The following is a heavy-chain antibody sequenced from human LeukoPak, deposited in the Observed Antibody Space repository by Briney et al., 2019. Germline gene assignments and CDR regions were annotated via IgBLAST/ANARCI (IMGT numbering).Heavy chain of an antibody. CDR1: GFTFDDYA. CDR2: ISGDGGST. D-gene: IGHD2-15*01. J-gene: IGHJ4*02. Sequence: GGSLRLSCAASGFTFDDYAMHWVRQAPGKGLECVSLISGDGGSTYYADSVKGRFTISRDNSKNSLYLQMNSLRTEDTALYYCAKKGPPRCSGGSCYSPVDYWGQGTLVTVSS. CDR3: AKKGPPRCSGGSCYSPVDY. V-gene: IGHV3-43*02.